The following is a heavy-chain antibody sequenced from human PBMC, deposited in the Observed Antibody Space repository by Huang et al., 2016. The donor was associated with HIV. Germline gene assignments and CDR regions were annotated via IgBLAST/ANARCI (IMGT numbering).Heavy chain of an antibody. Sequence: QVQLVESGGGVVQPGRSLRLSCAGSGFPLSDYAFHWVRQVPGKGLEWVAVISYYVNDKFYSDSVRCRFTISGDNFNNTLYLQMNSLRQEDTALYYCARFGKRLPMLRGEDVIGDIWGQGTMVIVSS. D-gene: IGHD3-10*01. CDR2: ISYYVNDK. CDR1: GFPLSDYA. CDR3: ARFGKRLPMLRGEDVIGDI. J-gene: IGHJ3*02. V-gene: IGHV3-30-3*01.